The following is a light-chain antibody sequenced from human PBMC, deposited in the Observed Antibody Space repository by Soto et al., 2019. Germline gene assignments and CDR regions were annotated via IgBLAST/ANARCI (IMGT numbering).Light chain of an antibody. J-gene: IGKJ5*01. V-gene: IGKV3-11*01. Sequence: EILLTQAPATLSWPPWPRPTLPCRASQSVSSYFAWWQQKPPHPPRLLINDASNSATGITARLSGGGCGTEFSPTTSRLEPEDYAVYYCRQYVSSYPITFGQGTRLEIK. CDR3: RQYVSSYPIT. CDR1: QSVSSY. CDR2: DAS.